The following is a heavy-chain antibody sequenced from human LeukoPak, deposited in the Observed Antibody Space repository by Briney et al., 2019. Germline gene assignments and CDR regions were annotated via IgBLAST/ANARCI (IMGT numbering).Heavy chain of an antibody. Sequence: GGSLKLSCAAPESTFTSYGMHWFRQAPGKGLEGVAFIRYDGSNIHYADSVKGRFSVSRDNSKLYLQMNSLGLEDMAVYYCAKDLQQWLVSPYYYYMDVWGKGTTVTDSS. V-gene: IGHV3-30*02. CDR2: IRYDGSNI. J-gene: IGHJ6*03. D-gene: IGHD6-19*01. CDR1: ESTFTSYG. CDR3: AKDLQQWLVSPYYYYMDV.